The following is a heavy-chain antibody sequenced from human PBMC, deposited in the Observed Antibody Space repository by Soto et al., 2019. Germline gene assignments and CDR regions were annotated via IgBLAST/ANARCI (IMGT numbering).Heavy chain of an antibody. CDR1: GGSFSGYY. CDR3: ARGQRYYDWFDP. J-gene: IGHJ5*02. CDR2: INLSSTT. Sequence: LTCAVYGGSFSGYYWGWIRQPPGKGLEWIGEINLSSTTNYNPSLKSRVTISLDTSKNQFSLRLRPVTAADTAVYYCARGQRYYDWFDPWGQATLLTVSS. V-gene: IGHV4-34*01. D-gene: IGHD1-26*01.